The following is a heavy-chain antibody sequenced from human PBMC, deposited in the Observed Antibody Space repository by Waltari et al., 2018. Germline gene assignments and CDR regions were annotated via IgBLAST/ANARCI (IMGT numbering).Heavy chain of an antibody. Sequence: QVQLVESGGGVVQPGGSLRLSCAASGFTFSSYGMHWVRQDPGKGLEWVAFIISDGSNKFYAASVKGRFTISRDNSKNTLYLQVNSLRAEDTAVYYCAKDRRIVGVPGGGFDPWGQGTLVTVSS. V-gene: IGHV3-30*02. D-gene: IGHD1-26*01. CDR2: IISDGSNK. J-gene: IGHJ5*02. CDR1: GFTFSSYG. CDR3: AKDRRIVGVPGGGFDP.